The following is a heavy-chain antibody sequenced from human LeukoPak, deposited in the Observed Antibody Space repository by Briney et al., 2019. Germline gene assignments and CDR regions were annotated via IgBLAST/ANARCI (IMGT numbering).Heavy chain of an antibody. J-gene: IGHJ4*02. CDR1: GFTFSSYA. V-gene: IGHV3-64*01. D-gene: IGHD2-2*02. CDR3: ARDQGCSSTSCYTFDY. Sequence: GESLRLSCAASGFTFSSYAMHWVRQAPGKGLEYVSAISSNGGSTYYANSVKGRFTISRDNSKNTLYLQMGSLRAEDMAVYYCARDQGCSSTSCYTFDYWGQGTLVTVSS. CDR2: ISSNGGST.